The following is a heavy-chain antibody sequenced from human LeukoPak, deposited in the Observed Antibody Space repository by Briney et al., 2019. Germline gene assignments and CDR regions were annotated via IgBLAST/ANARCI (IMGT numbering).Heavy chain of an antibody. CDR3: ARGERVYSYGYEDY. J-gene: IGHJ4*02. CDR2: IYTSGGST. D-gene: IGHD5-18*01. CDR1: GYTFTCYY. V-gene: IGHV1-46*01. Sequence: AAVKVSCKSSGYTFTCYYMHWLRQPPAQGLAGVGIIYTSGGSTNYAHKFQERVTMTRDMSTSTVYMELSSLRSEDTAVYYCARGERVYSYGYEDYWGQGSLVTVSS.